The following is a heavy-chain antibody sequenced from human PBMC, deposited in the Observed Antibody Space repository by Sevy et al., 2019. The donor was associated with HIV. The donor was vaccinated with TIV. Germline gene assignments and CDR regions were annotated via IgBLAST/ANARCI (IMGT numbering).Heavy chain of an antibody. CDR3: AGSYFDSSGYSPLYYYGMDV. V-gene: IGHV1-69*13. CDR2: FIPMFDTA. D-gene: IGHD3-22*01. Sequence: ASVKVSCKASGGTFSNYAISWVRQAPGQGLEWMGGFIPMFDTANYGQKFQGKVTLTADGSTTTAYMELSSLRSDDTAVYYCAGSYFDSSGYSPLYYYGMDVWGQGTTVTVSS. CDR1: GGTFSNYA. J-gene: IGHJ6*02.